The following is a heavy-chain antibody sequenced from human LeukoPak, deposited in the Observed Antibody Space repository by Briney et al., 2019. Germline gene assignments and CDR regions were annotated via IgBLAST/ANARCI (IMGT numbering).Heavy chain of an antibody. J-gene: IGHJ4*02. CDR1: GFIFDDYV. CDR3: AKDYLFSTEAYY. Sequence: HSGGSLRLSCAASGFIFDDYVMHWVRQAPVKGLEWVSGISWTGATLGYADSVKGRFTISRDDAKNSLYLQMNSLRAGDTAVYYCAKDYLFSTEAYYWGQGTLVTVSS. D-gene: IGHD2/OR15-2a*01. V-gene: IGHV3-9*01. CDR2: ISWTGATL.